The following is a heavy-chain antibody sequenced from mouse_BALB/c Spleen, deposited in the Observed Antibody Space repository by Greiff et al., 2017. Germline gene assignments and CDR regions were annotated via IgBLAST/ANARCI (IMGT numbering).Heavy chain of an antibody. Sequence: QVQLKESGPGLVAPSQSLSITCTVSGFSLTSYDISWIRQPPGKGLEWLGVIWTGGGTNYNSAFMSRLSISKDNSKSQVFLKMNRLQTDDTAIYYCVRALYYGYEAYWGQGTLVTVSA. CDR1: GFSLTSYD. J-gene: IGHJ3*01. V-gene: IGHV2-9-2*01. CDR3: VRALYYGYEAY. CDR2: IWTGGGT. D-gene: IGHD1-2*01.